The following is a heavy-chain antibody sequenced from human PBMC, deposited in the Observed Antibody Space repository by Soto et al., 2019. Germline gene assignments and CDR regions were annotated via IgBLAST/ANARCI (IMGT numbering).Heavy chain of an antibody. D-gene: IGHD4-4*01. CDR1: GFSLSTSGVG. V-gene: IGHV2-5*02. CDR3: AHGAAAVTTWGYGMDV. J-gene: IGHJ6*02. Sequence: QITLKESGPPLVKPTQTLTLTCTFSGFSLSTSGVGVGWIRQPPGKALEWLALIYWDDDKRYSPSPKSRLTITKDTSKNQVVLTITNMDPVDTATYYCAHGAAAVTTWGYGMDVWGQGTTVTVSS. CDR2: IYWDDDK.